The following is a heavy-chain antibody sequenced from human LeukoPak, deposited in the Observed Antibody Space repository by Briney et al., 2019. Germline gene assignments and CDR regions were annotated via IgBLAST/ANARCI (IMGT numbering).Heavy chain of an antibody. V-gene: IGHV4-59*01. CDR3: ARALRDTSGNYYPYHFDY. Sequence: SETLSLTCTVSGGSISSYYWSWIQQPPGKGLEWIGYIYYSGSTNYNPSLKSRVTISVDTSKNQFSLKLSSVTAADTAVYYCARALRDTSGNYYPYHFDYWGQGTQVTVSS. D-gene: IGHD3-10*01. J-gene: IGHJ4*02. CDR2: IYYSGST. CDR1: GGSISSYY.